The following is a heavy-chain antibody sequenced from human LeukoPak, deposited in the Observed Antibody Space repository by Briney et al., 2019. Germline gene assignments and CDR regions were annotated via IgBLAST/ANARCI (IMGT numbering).Heavy chain of an antibody. CDR1: GDSISSSNYY. D-gene: IGHD2-2*02. Sequence: SETLSLTCTVSGDSISSSNYYWGWIRQPPGKGLEWIGSIYYSRSTYYNPSLKSRITISVDTSKNQFSLKLSSVTAADTAVYYCANTRQIIDYWGQGTLVTVSS. CDR3: ANTRQIIDY. CDR2: IYYSRST. J-gene: IGHJ4*02. V-gene: IGHV4-39*01.